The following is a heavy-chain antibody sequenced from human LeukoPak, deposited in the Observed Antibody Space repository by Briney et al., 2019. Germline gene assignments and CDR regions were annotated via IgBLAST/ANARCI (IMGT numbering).Heavy chain of an antibody. CDR2: ISGSGGTT. CDR1: GFTFSSYG. CDR3: AKGDSIVGATMSGHY. V-gene: IGHV3-23*01. Sequence: PGGSLRLSCAASGFTFSSYGMSWVRQAPGMGLEWVSAISGSGGTTYYAASVRGRFTVSRDNSKNTVYLQMNSLRDEDTAVYYCAKGDSIVGATMSGHYWGQGTLVTVSS. D-gene: IGHD1-26*01. J-gene: IGHJ4*02.